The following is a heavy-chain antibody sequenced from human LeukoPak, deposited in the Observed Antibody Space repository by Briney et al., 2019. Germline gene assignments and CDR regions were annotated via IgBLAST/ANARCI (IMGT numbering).Heavy chain of an antibody. CDR1: GGTFSSYT. CDR3: AVSTSRRGAFDI. V-gene: IGHV1-69*02. D-gene: IGHD2-2*01. J-gene: IGHJ3*02. CDR2: IIPILGIA. Sequence: SVKVSCKASGGTFSSYTISWVRQAPGQGLEWMGRIIPILGIANYAQKFQGRVTITADKSTSTAYMELSSLRSEDTAVYYCAVSTSRRGAFDIWGQGTMVTVSS.